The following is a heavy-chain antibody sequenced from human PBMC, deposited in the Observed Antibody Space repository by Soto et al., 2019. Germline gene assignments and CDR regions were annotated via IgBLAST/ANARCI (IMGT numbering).Heavy chain of an antibody. Sequence: DVQLVETGGGLIQPGGSLRLSCAASGFSVSGDYMNWVRQGPGKGLEWVSVIYRGGTTYYADSVMGRFTISRDDSENTIFLQMNSLRAEDTAVYYCARATEWNALDIWGQVTRVTVSS. CDR2: IYRGGTT. D-gene: IGHD3-3*01. CDR3: ARATEWNALDI. V-gene: IGHV3-53*02. J-gene: IGHJ3*02. CDR1: GFSVSGDY.